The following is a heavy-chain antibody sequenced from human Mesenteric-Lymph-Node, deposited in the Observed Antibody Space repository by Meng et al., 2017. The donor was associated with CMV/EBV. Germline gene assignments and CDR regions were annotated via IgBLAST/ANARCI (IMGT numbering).Heavy chain of an antibody. D-gene: IGHD3-22*01. Sequence: GESLKISCAASGFTFSSYAMSWVRRAPGKGLEWVSAVSGSGDSTFYADSVKGRFTISRDNSKNTLYLQMNSLRAEDTALYYCAKGDYSDSRFDCWGQGTPVTVSS. CDR3: AKGDYSDSRFDC. V-gene: IGHV3-23*01. J-gene: IGHJ4*02. CDR2: VSGSGDST. CDR1: GFTFSSYA.